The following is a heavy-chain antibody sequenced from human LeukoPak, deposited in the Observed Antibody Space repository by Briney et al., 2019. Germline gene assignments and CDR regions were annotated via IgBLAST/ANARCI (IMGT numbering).Heavy chain of an antibody. J-gene: IGHJ3*02. CDR1: GFTFSSYS. V-gene: IGHV3-48*01. D-gene: IGHD6-6*01. CDR3: ARDSSSEGNAFDI. Sequence: GGSLRLSCAASGFTFSSYSMNWVRQAPGKGLEWVSYISSSSSTIYYADSVKGRFTISRDNAKNSLYLQMNSLRAEDTAVYYCARDSSSEGNAFDIWGQGTMVTVSS. CDR2: ISSSSSTI.